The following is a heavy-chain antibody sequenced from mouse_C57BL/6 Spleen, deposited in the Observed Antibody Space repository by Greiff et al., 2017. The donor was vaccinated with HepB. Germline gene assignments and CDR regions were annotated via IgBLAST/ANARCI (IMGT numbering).Heavy chain of an antibody. J-gene: IGHJ2*01. V-gene: IGHV5-17*01. CDR1: GFTFSDYG. Sequence: EVQGVESGGGLVKPGGSLKLSCAASGFTFSDYGMHWVRQAPEKGLEWVAYISSGSSTIYYADTVKGRFTIARDNAKNTLFLQMTSLRSEDTAMYYCARPNWDGGYYFDYWGQGTTLTVSS. D-gene: IGHD4-1*01. CDR3: ARPNWDGGYYFDY. CDR2: ISSGSSTI.